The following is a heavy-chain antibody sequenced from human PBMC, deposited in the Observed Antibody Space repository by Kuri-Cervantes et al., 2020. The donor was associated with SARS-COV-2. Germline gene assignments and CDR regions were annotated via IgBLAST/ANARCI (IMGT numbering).Heavy chain of an antibody. CDR3: SLDAFDY. Sequence: SVKVSCNPSGFTFTGSTIQWVRQARGQGLEWIGWIVVGSGDTSYAQELQDRVTITRDMSTATAYMELRTLISEDTAVYFCSLDAFDYWGQGTLVTVSS. V-gene: IGHV1-58*02. CDR1: GFTFTGST. J-gene: IGHJ4*02. CDR2: IVVGSGDT. D-gene: IGHD2-8*01.